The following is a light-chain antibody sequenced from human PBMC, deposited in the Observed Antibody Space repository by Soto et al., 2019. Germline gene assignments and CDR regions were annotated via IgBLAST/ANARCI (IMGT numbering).Light chain of an antibody. CDR2: EAS. Sequence: EIVLTQSPGTLSLSPGERATLSCRASQSVSSTYVAWYQQRPGQTPKLLIYEASPRATSIPDRFSGRGSGTDYTLTIDRLEPEDFAVYYCQQYGNSPQTFGQGTKVEI. J-gene: IGKJ1*01. V-gene: IGKV3-20*01. CDR1: QSVSSTY. CDR3: QQYGNSPQT.